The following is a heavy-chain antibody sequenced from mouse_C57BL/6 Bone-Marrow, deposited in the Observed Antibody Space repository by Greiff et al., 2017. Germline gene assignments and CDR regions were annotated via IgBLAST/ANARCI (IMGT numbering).Heavy chain of an antibody. CDR2: ISGGGGNT. CDR1: GFTFSSYT. Sequence: EVKLMESGGGLVKPGGSLKLSCAASGFTFSSYTMSWVRQTPEKRLEWVATISGGGGNTYYPDSVKGRFTISRDNAKNTLYLQMSSLRSEDTALXYCARQSITTVVVDYWGQGTTLTVSS. V-gene: IGHV5-9*01. CDR3: ARQSITTVVVDY. J-gene: IGHJ2*01. D-gene: IGHD1-1*01.